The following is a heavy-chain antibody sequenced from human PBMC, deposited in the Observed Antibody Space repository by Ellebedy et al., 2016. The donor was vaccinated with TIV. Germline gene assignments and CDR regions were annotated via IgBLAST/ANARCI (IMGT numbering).Heavy chain of an antibody. J-gene: IGHJ4*02. CDR3: APRGRATRAIDY. CDR1: GGSFSGYY. D-gene: IGHD5-12*01. V-gene: IGHV4-34*01. CDR2: INHSGST. Sequence: SETLSLTCAVYGGSFSGYYWSWIRQPPGKGLGWIGEINHSGSTNYNPSLKSRVTISVDTSKNQFSLKLSSVTAADTAVYYCAPRGRATRAIDYWGQGTLVTVSS.